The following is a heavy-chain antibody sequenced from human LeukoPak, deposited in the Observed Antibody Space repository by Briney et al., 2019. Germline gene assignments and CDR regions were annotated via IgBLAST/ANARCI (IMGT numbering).Heavy chain of an antibody. CDR1: GYTFTSYG. Sequence: ASVKVSCKASGYTFTSYGISWVRQAPGQGLEWMGWISAYNGNTNYAQKLQGRVTLTTDTSTSTAYMELWSLTSDDTAVYYCARDTKTTTMAGGNDYWGQGTLVTVSS. V-gene: IGHV1-18*01. J-gene: IGHJ4*02. CDR3: ARDTKTTTMAGGNDY. D-gene: IGHD3-16*01. CDR2: ISAYNGNT.